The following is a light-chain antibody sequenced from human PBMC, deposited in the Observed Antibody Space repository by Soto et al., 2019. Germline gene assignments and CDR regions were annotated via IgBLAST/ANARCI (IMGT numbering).Light chain of an antibody. Sequence: QSALTQPASVSGSPGQSITISCTGTSSDVGTYNFVSWYRQHPVKAPILIIFDVSSRPSGISNRFSGSKSGNTASLTISGVQAEDEADYYCSSYANSDTVIFGGGTKATVL. J-gene: IGLJ2*01. CDR3: SSYANSDTVI. CDR2: DVS. V-gene: IGLV2-14*01. CDR1: SSDVGTYNF.